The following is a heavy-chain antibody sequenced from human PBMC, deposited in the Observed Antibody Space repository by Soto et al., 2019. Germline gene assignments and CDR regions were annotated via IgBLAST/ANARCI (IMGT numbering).Heavy chain of an antibody. CDR1: GFTFSSYA. CDR2: ISASGGST. CDR3: ARGFGNYWAFDY. J-gene: IGHJ4*02. Sequence: GGSLRLSCAASGFTFSSYAMSWVRQAPGKGLEWVSTISASGGSTYHADSVKGRFTISRDNSKNTLYLQMNSLRAEDTAVYYRARGFGNYWAFDYWGQGTLVTVSS. D-gene: IGHD1-26*01. V-gene: IGHV3-23*01.